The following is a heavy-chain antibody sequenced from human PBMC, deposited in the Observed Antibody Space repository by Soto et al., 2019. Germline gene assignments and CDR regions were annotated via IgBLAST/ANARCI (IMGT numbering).Heavy chain of an antibody. CDR2: ISGSSDYI. V-gene: IGHV3-21*01. Sequence: EVQLVESGGGLVKPGGSLRLACAASGFPFSSHSMFWVRQAPGKGLEWVSSISGSSDYIFYADSVKGRFTIFRDNAKNSLVLQLNSLRAEDTAMYYCARGGIMLVGAATRPLDSRGHGNLVTVSS. CDR1: GFPFSSHS. D-gene: IGHD1-26*01. J-gene: IGHJ5*01. CDR3: ARGGIMLVGAATRPLDS.